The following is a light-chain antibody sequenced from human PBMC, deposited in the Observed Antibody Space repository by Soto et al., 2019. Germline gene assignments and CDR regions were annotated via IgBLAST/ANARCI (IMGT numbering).Light chain of an antibody. Sequence: DIQMTQSPSTLSASVGDRVTITCRASQSISNWLDWYQQKPGKAPKLLIYDASSLESGVPSRFSGSGSGTEFTLTISSLQPDDFATYYCQQYNSRSIIFGQGTRLEIK. CDR3: QQYNSRSII. CDR2: DAS. V-gene: IGKV1-5*01. J-gene: IGKJ5*01. CDR1: QSISNW.